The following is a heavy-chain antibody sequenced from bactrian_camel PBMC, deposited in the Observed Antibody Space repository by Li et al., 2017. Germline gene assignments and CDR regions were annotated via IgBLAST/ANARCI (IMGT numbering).Heavy chain of an antibody. V-gene: IGHV3S40*01. J-gene: IGHJ4*01. D-gene: IGHD1*01. CDR1: GFTFGDYC. CDR3: VRDPTVEGTWSFAD. CDR2: ITSGSSST. Sequence: VQLVESGGGSVQAGGSLRLSCAASGFTFGDYCMNWYRQGPGKGLEWVSGITSGSSSTYYADSVKGRFTISRDNAKNTLYLQMNGLKPEDTALYHCVRDPTVEGTWSFADWGQGTQVTVS.